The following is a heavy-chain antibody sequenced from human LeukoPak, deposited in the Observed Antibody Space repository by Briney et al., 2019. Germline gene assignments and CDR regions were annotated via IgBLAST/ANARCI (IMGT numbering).Heavy chain of an antibody. CDR1: GGSFSGYY. J-gene: IGHJ4*02. CDR2: INHSGST. CDR3: ARRGQKGCSSTSCYATYYFDY. Sequence: SETLSLTCAVYGGSFSGYYWSWIRQPPGKGLEWIGEINHSGSTNYNPSLKSRVTISVDTSKNQFSLKLSSVTAADTAVYYCARRGQKGCSSTSCYATYYFDYWGQGTLVTVSS. D-gene: IGHD2-2*01. V-gene: IGHV4-34*01.